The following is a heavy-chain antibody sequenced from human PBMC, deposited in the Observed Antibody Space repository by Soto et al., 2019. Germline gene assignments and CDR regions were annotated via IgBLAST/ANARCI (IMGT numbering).Heavy chain of an antibody. CDR3: ARGPFPGPNLNWFDP. V-gene: IGHV3-30-3*01. CDR2: IPYDGSNK. D-gene: IGHD1-7*01. J-gene: IGHJ5*02. Sequence: LRLSCAASGFTFSSYAMHWVRQAPGKGLEWVAVIPYDGSNKYYADSVKGRFTISRDNSKNTLYLQMNSLRAEDTAVYYCARGPFPGPNLNWFDPWGHGTLVTVSS. CDR1: GFTFSSYA.